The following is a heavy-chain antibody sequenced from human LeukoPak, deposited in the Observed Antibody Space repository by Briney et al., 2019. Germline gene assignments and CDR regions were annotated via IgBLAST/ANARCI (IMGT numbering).Heavy chain of an antibody. CDR1: GYTFTSYA. D-gene: IGHD6-19*01. Sequence: ASVKVSCKASGYTFTSYAMHWVRQAPGQRLEWMGWINAGNGNTKYSQKFQGRVTITRDTSASTAYMELSSLGSEDTAVYYCAIRTVAGTVLGYWGQGTLVTVSS. V-gene: IGHV1-3*01. CDR3: AIRTVAGTVLGY. J-gene: IGHJ4*02. CDR2: INAGNGNT.